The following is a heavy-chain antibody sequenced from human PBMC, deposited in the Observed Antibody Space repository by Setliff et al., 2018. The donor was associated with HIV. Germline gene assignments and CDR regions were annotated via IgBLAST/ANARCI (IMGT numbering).Heavy chain of an antibody. CDR2: IQSNSIGGTI. Sequence: GESLKISCAASGFTFTNAWMTWVRQAPGKGLEWLGRIQSNSIGGTILYGASVKGRFTISRDDSTNTLYLQMNSLRTEDTALYYCTTASDSTNYDDGFDLWGQGTMVTVSS. CDR3: TTASDSTNYDDGFDL. D-gene: IGHD4-4*01. V-gene: IGHV3-15*01. CDR1: GFTFTNAW. J-gene: IGHJ3*01.